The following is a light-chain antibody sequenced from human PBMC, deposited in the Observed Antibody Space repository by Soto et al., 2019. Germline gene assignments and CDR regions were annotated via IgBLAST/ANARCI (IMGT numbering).Light chain of an antibody. Sequence: QSALTQPASVSGSPGQSITISCTGTSSDVGGYNYVSWYQQHPGKAPKLMIYEVSNRPSGVSNRFSGSQSGNTASLTISGLQAEDEANYYCSSYTTSNTPRDVFGTAAKVTVL. CDR1: SSDVGGYNY. V-gene: IGLV2-14*01. CDR2: EVS. J-gene: IGLJ1*01. CDR3: SSYTTSNTPRDV.